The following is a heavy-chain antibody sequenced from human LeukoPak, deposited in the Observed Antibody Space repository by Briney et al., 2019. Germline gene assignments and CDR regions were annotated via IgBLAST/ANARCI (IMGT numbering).Heavy chain of an antibody. D-gene: IGHD6-6*01. Sequence: SVKVSCKASGGTFSSYAISWVRQAPGQGLEWMGGIIPIFGTANYAQKFQGRVTITTDESTSTAYMELSSLRSEDTAVYYCARFLVAARFFDYWGQGTLVTVSS. CDR2: IIPIFGTA. CDR1: GGTFSSYA. J-gene: IGHJ4*02. CDR3: ARFLVAARFFDY. V-gene: IGHV1-69*05.